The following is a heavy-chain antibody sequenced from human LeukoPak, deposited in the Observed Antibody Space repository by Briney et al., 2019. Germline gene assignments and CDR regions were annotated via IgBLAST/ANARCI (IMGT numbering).Heavy chain of an antibody. Sequence: GASVKVSCKVSGYTLTELSIHWVRQAPGKGLEWMGGLDSEDGETTYAQKFQGRVTMAEDTSIDTAFMELSSLRSEDTAVYYCVRSYDFWSGRQPSDYWGQGTLVTVSS. J-gene: IGHJ4*02. D-gene: IGHD3-3*01. V-gene: IGHV1-24*01. CDR3: VRSYDFWSGRQPSDY. CDR2: LDSEDGET. CDR1: GYTLTELS.